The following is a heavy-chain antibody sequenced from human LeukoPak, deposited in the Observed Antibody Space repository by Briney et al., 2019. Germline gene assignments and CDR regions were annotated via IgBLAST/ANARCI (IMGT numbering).Heavy chain of an antibody. Sequence: SETLSLTCTVSGGSISSGDYYWSWIRQPPGKGLEWIGYIYYSGSTYYNPSLKSRVTISVDTSKNQFSLKLSSVTAADTAVYYCARRFPGYYGMDVWGQGTTVTVSS. CDR3: ARRFPGYYGMDV. V-gene: IGHV4-30-4*08. D-gene: IGHD2-21*01. CDR2: IYYSGST. CDR1: GGSISSGDYY. J-gene: IGHJ6*02.